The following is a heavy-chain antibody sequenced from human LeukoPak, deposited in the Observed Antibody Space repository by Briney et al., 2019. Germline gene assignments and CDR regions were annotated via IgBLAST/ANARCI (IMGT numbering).Heavy chain of an antibody. CDR3: ARPTIAAAGNFEY. CDR2: ISSFSNFR. J-gene: IGHJ4*02. Sequence: GGSLRLSCAASGFTFSDYYMSWIRQAPGKGLEWVSHISSFSNFRSYADSVKGRFTIFRDNAKNSLYLQVNGLSAEDTAVYYCARPTIAAAGNFEYWGQGTLVTVSS. V-gene: IGHV3-11*03. CDR1: GFTFSDYY. D-gene: IGHD6-13*01.